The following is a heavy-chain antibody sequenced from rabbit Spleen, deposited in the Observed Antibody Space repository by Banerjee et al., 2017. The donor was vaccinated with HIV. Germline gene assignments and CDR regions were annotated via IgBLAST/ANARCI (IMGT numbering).Heavy chain of an antibody. Sequence: QEQLEESGGDLVKPEGSLTLTCTASGFSFSSNTHMCWVRQAPGKGLEWIACINTYTGKSVYASWATGRFTISRTSSITVTLQMTSLTAADTATYFCARDLIGIIGWNFYLWGPGTLVTVS. CDR3: ARDLIGIIGWNFYL. CDR1: GFSFSSNTH. V-gene: IGHV1S45*01. J-gene: IGHJ6*01. D-gene: IGHD1-1*01. CDR2: INTYTGKS.